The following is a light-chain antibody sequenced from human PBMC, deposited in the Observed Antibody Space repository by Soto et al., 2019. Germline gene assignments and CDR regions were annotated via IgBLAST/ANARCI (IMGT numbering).Light chain of an antibody. Sequence: EIVMTQSPATLSVSPGERATLSCRASQSVTSNLAWYQQKPGQAPRLLIYGASTRATGIPARFSGSGSGTEFTLTISSLQSEDFAVYYCQQYYNWPPGTFGQGTKVEIK. J-gene: IGKJ1*01. CDR2: GAS. CDR1: QSVTSN. CDR3: QQYYNWPPGT. V-gene: IGKV3-15*01.